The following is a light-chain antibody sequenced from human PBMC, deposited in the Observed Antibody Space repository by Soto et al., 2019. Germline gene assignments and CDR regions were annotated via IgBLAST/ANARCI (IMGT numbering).Light chain of an antibody. J-gene: IGKJ5*01. CDR1: QSVSGD. V-gene: IGKV3-15*01. Sequence: EIVLTQSPATLSVSPGERATLSCSASQSVSGDLAWYHHKPGQAPRLLIYDASTRALDTPARFAGSGSVTEFTLTISSLQSEDFAVYFCQHYNNWPTTFGQGTRLEIK. CDR2: DAS. CDR3: QHYNNWPTT.